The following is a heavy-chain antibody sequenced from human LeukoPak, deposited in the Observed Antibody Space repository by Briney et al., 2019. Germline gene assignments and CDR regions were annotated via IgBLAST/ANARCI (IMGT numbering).Heavy chain of an antibody. CDR1: GFTFSSYS. CDR3: ASLPGYSSGELDY. D-gene: IGHD6-19*01. V-gene: IGHV3-48*02. J-gene: IGHJ4*02. Sequence: PGGSLRLSCAASGFTFSSYSMNWVRQAPVKGLEWVSYISSSSSTIYYADSVKGRFTISRDNAKNSLYLQMNSLRDEDTAVYYCASLPGYSSGELDYWGQGTLVTVSS. CDR2: ISSSSSTI.